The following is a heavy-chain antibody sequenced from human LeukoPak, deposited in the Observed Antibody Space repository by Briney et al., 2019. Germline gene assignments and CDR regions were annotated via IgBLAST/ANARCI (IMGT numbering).Heavy chain of an antibody. CDR3: ARATYGGGIDV. Sequence: SQTLSLTCAVSGGSISSGGYSWSWIRQPPGKGLEWIGYIYRSGSTYYNPSLKSRVTISVDRSKNQFSLKLSSVTAADTAVYYCARATYGGGIDVWGQGTTVTVSS. D-gene: IGHD3-10*01. V-gene: IGHV4-30-2*01. CDR1: GGSISSGGYS. CDR2: IYRSGST. J-gene: IGHJ6*02.